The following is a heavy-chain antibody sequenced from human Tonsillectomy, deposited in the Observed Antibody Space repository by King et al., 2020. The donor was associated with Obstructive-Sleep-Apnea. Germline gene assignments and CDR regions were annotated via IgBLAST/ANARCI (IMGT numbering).Heavy chain of an antibody. CDR2: IYHSGST. D-gene: IGHD5-18*01. CDR3: QGYSYGSSFLRIDY. J-gene: IGHJ4*02. Sequence: VQLQESGPGLVKPSETLSLTCTVSGYSISSGYYWGWIRQPPGKGLEWIGSIYHSGSTFYNPSLKSRVTISVDTSKNQFSLKLSSVTAADTAVYYCQGYSYGSSFLRIDYWGQGTLVTVSS. V-gene: IGHV4-38-2*02. CDR1: GYSISSGYY.